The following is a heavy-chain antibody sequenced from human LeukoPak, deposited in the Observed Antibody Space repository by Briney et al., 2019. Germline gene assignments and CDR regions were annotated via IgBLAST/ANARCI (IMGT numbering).Heavy chain of an antibody. Sequence: PGGPLSFSCAALGLPFSSYWMNWAGKVPGKGLVWVSRINSDGSSTSYADSVKGRFTISRDNAKDTLYLQMNSLRAEDTAVYYCASRSSGWYDYWGQGTLVTVSS. CDR1: GLPFSSYW. D-gene: IGHD6-19*01. CDR2: INSDGSST. CDR3: ASRSSGWYDY. V-gene: IGHV3-74*01. J-gene: IGHJ4*02.